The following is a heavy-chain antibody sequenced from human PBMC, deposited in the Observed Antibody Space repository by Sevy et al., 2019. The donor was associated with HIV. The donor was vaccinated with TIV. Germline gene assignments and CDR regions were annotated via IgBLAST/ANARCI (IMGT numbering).Heavy chain of an antibody. Sequence: GGSLRLSCAASGFTVSSNYMTWVRQAPGKGLEGVSVIYSDGTTYHADSVKDRFTISRDNSKNTLYLQMNSLRAEDTDVYYCARGKSGYGYGLNSWGQGTLVTVSS. J-gene: IGHJ4*02. CDR2: IYSDGTT. CDR3: ARGKSGYGYGLNS. CDR1: GFTVSSNY. D-gene: IGHD5-18*01. V-gene: IGHV3-66*01.